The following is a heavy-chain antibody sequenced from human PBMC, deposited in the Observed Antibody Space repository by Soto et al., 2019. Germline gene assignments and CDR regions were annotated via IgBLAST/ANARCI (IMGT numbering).Heavy chain of an antibody. CDR2: IQSGGPT. Sequence: EVHLVESGGGLFQPGGSLRLSCAASGFTVSSKYMSWVRQAPGKGLEWVSLIQSGGPTYYADSVKGRFTISRDTSENTLHHQIDSLRAEDTAVYYCARDDVLCDGGRCYGVPLDVWGKGTKVTVSS. V-gene: IGHV3-66*01. D-gene: IGHD2-15*01. CDR3: ARDDVLCDGGRCYGVPLDV. CDR1: GFTVSSKY. J-gene: IGHJ6*04.